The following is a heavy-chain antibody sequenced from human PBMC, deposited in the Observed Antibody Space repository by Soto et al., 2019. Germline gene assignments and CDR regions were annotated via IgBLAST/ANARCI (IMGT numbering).Heavy chain of an antibody. D-gene: IGHD2-2*02. CDR3: ARGYCSSTSCYIWDNWFDP. CDR2: IYYSGRT. Sequence: QVQLQESGPGLVKPSETPSLTCTVSGGSISSYYWSWIRQPPGKGLEWIGYIYYSGRTNYNPSLKSRVTISVDTPKNQFSLKLSSVTAADTAVYYCARGYCSSTSCYIWDNWFDPWGQGTLVTVSS. J-gene: IGHJ5*02. V-gene: IGHV4-59*01. CDR1: GGSISSYY.